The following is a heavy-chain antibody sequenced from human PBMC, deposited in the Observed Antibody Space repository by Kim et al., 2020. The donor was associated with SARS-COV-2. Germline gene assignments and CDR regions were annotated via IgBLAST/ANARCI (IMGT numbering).Heavy chain of an antibody. D-gene: IGHD5-12*01. V-gene: IGHV3-53*04. CDR3: ARLEMATIHNIDY. CDR1: GFTVSSNY. J-gene: IGHJ4*02. CDR2: IYSGGST. Sequence: GGSLRLSCAASGFTVSSNYMSWVRQAPGKGLEWVSVIYSGGSTYYADSVKGRFTISRHNSKNTLYLQMNSLRAEDTAVYYCARLEMATIHNIDYWGQGTLVTVSS.